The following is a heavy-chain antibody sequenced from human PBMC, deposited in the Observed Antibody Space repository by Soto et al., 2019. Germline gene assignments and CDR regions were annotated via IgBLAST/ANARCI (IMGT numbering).Heavy chain of an antibody. V-gene: IGHV5-51*01. D-gene: IGHD1-20*01. J-gene: IGHJ4*02. CDR3: ATYPGFRNWNTLNFSY. CDR2: IYPGDSDT. CDR1: GYSFTNYW. Sequence: GESLKISCKGSGYSFTNYWIGWVRQMPGKGLEWMGIIYPGDSDTRYSPSFQGQVTISVDKSITTAYLQWSSLKASDTAMYYCATYPGFRNWNTLNFSYWGQGTLVTVSS.